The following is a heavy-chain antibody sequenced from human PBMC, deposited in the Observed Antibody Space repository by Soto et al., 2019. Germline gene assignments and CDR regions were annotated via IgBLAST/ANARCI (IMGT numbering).Heavy chain of an antibody. CDR3: ATTNWHHNLFDP. CDR2: INHRGST. V-gene: IGHV4-34*01. CDR1: GGSFSGYH. J-gene: IGHJ5*02. Sequence: QVQLQQWGAGLLKSSETLSLTCAVFGGSFSGYHWSWIRQPPGKGLEWIGEINHRGSTNYNPSLKSRVTMSVDTSKNQFSLKLTSMTAADTAVYYCATTNWHHNLFDPWGQGTLVTVSS. D-gene: IGHD1-1*01.